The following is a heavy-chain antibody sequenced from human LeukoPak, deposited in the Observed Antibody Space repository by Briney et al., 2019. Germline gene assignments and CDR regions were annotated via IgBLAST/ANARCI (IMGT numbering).Heavy chain of an antibody. CDR3: ARAYSSGWTPANYYYYYGMDV. J-gene: IGHJ6*02. Sequence: SSVKVSCKASGGTFSSYAISWVRQAPGQGLEWMGRIIPIFGIANYAQKFQGRVTITADKSTSTAYMELSSQRSEDTAVYYCARAYSSGWTPANYYYYYGMDVWGQGTTVTVSS. CDR2: IIPIFGIA. D-gene: IGHD6-19*01. V-gene: IGHV1-69*04. CDR1: GGTFSSYA.